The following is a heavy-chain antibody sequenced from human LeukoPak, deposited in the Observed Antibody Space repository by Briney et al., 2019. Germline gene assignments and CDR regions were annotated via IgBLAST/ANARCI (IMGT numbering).Heavy chain of an antibody. D-gene: IGHD4-23*01. Sequence: GGSLRLSCAASGFTFRSYGMHWVRQAPGKGLEWVAIIRYDGTNKYYADSVKGRFTISRDNAKNSLYLQMNSLRAEDTAVYYCARDRVVTPYYYYYYMDVWGKGTSVTVSS. CDR2: IRYDGTNK. J-gene: IGHJ6*03. V-gene: IGHV3-30*02. CDR1: GFTFRSYG. CDR3: ARDRVVTPYYYYYYMDV.